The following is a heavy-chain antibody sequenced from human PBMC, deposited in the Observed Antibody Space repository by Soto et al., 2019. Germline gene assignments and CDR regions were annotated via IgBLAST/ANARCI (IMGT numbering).Heavy chain of an antibody. J-gene: IGHJ4*02. V-gene: IGHV4-59*12. CDR1: GGSISSDY. CDR3: ARLIVATKLIDY. CDR2: IYYSGST. Sequence: SETLSLTCNVSGGSISSDYWSWIRQPPGKGLEWIGYIYYSGSTNYNPSLNSRVTISVDTSKNQFSLKLSSVTAADTAVYYCARLIVATKLIDYWGQGTLVTVSS. D-gene: IGHD5-12*01.